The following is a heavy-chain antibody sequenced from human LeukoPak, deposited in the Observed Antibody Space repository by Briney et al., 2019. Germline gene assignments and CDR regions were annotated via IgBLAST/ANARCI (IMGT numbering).Heavy chain of an antibody. J-gene: IGHJ6*02. CDR3: AKGSGGGSYYVYYYYGMDV. CDR1: GFTFSSYA. V-gene: IGHV3-23*01. D-gene: IGHD1-26*01. Sequence: PGGSLRLSCAASGFTFSSYAMSWVRQAPGKGLEWVSAITGSGGSTYYADSVKGRFTISRDNSKNTLYLQMNSLRAEDTAVYYCAKGSGGGSYYVYYYYGMDVWGQGTTVTVSS. CDR2: ITGSGGST.